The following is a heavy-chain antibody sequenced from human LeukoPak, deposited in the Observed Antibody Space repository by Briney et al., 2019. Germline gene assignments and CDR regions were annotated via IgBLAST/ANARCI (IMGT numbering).Heavy chain of an antibody. Sequence: SETLSLTCTVSGVSISSSNSYWGWIRQPPGKGLEWIGSIYYSGNTYYNASLKSQVSISIDTSKNQSSLRLTSVTAADTAVYYCARQTGSGLFILPGGQGTLVTVSS. D-gene: IGHD3/OR15-3a*01. CDR1: GVSISSSNSY. J-gene: IGHJ4*02. CDR3: ARQTGSGLFILP. V-gene: IGHV4-39*01. CDR2: IYYSGNT.